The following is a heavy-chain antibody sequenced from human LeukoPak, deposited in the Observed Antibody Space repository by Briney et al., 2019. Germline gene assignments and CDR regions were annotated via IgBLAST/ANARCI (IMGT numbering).Heavy chain of an antibody. D-gene: IGHD4-17*01. CDR2: ISRSGDYT. CDR1: GFTFSSYA. V-gene: IGHV3-23*01. Sequence: GGSLRLSCAASGFTFSSYAMSWVRQAPGKGLEWVSVISRSGDYTKYADSVKGRFTISRDNSKNTLPLQVSGLRAEDTAIYYCAKDRDDSGDYAFDYWGQGILVSVSS. CDR3: AKDRDDSGDYAFDY. J-gene: IGHJ4*02.